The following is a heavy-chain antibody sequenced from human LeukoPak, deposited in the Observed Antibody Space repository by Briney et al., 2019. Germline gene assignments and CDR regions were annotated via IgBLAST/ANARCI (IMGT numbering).Heavy chain of an antibody. V-gene: IGHV1-24*01. CDR1: GYTLTELS. J-gene: IGHJ5*02. D-gene: IGHD1-26*01. CDR2: FDPEDGET. CDR3: ALTRVGAYSNWFDP. Sequence: ASVKVSCKVSGYTLTELSMHWVRQAPGKGLEWMGGFDPEDGETIYAQKYQGRVTMTEDTSTDTAYMELSSLRSEDTAVYYCALTRVGAYSNWFDPWGQGTLVTVSS.